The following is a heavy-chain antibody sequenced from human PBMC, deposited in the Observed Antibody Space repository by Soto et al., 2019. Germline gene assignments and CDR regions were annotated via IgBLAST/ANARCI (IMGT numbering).Heavy chain of an antibody. J-gene: IGHJ4*02. CDR2: INAGNGNT. V-gene: IGHV1-3*01. CDR3: ARGPGGPDGPGDY. Sequence: ASVTVSCKASGYTFTSYAMHWVRQAPGQRLEWMGWINAGNGNTKYSQKFQGRVTITRDTSASTAYMGLSSLRSEDTAVYYCARGPGGPDGPGDYWGQGTLVTVSS. D-gene: IGHD2-15*01. CDR1: GYTFTSYA.